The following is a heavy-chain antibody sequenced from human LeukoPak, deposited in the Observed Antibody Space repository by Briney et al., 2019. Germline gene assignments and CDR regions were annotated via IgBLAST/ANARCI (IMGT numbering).Heavy chain of an antibody. D-gene: IGHD6-13*01. CDR2: IWYGGSNT. J-gene: IGHJ1*01. V-gene: IGHV3-33*06. CDR1: GFTFSTYG. Sequence: GGSLRLSCAASGFTFSTYGMHWVRQAPGKGLEWVAVIWYGGSNTYYADSVKGRFTISRDNSKNTLYLQMNSLRAEDTAGYYCAKEGAAAGTEYFQHWGQGTLVTVSS. CDR3: AKEGAAAGTEYFQH.